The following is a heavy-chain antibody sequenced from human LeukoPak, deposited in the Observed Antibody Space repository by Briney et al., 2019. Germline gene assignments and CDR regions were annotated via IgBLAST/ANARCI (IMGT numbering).Heavy chain of an antibody. J-gene: IGHJ4*02. V-gene: IGHV4-59*08. CDR1: GGSISTYY. D-gene: IGHD3-22*01. CDR2: IYYSGST. Sequence: PSETLSLTCTVSGGSISTYYWSWIRQPPGKGLGWIGYIYYSGSTNYNPSLKSRVTISVDTSKNQFSLKLSSVTAADTALYYCARQTLTYYYDSSGYSEGAYFDYWGQGTLVTVSS. CDR3: ARQTLTYYYDSSGYSEGAYFDY.